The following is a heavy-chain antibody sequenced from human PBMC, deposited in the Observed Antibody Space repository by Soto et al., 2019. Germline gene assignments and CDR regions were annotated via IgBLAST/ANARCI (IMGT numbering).Heavy chain of an antibody. Sequence: EVHLLESGGALVQPGGSLTLSCAASGFSFSDYAMSWVRQAPGKGLEWVSSISRTGDSAYYADSVKGRFAISRDRSKNRLSLQMHSLRVEDTAVYYCARGPVGIGYYQNWFDSWGQGTLITVSS. D-gene: IGHD3-22*01. V-gene: IGHV3-23*01. J-gene: IGHJ5*01. CDR1: GFSFSDYA. CDR3: ARGPVGIGYYQNWFDS. CDR2: ISRTGDSA.